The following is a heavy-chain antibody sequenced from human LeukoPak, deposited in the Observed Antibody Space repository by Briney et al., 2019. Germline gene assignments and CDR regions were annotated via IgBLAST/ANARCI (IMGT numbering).Heavy chain of an antibody. D-gene: IGHD3-9*01. CDR3: ARGDPPRGSYDILTGLSGNWFDP. Sequence: GASVKVSCKASGGTFSSYAISWVRQAPGHGLEWMGGIIPIFGTANYAQKFQGRVTITADEFTSTAYMDLSSLRSEDTAVYYCARGDPPRGSYDILTGLSGNWFDPWGQGTLVIVSS. CDR1: GGTFSSYA. V-gene: IGHV1-69*13. J-gene: IGHJ5*02. CDR2: IIPIFGTA.